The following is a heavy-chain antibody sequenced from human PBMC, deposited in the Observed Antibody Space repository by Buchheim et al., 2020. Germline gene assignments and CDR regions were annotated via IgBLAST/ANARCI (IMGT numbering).Heavy chain of an antibody. CDR2: IHRSGTT. CDR1: GDSIGSSHW. J-gene: IGHJ4*02. Sequence: QVQLQESGPGLVKPSGTLSLSCAVSGDSIGSSHWWTWVRQPPGKGLEWIGEIHRSGTTNYSPSLKSRVTMSADESKNQFLLKLTSVTAADTAVYYCARGQYASGWGEIDYWGQGTL. D-gene: IGHD3-16*01. CDR3: ARGQYASGWGEIDY. V-gene: IGHV4-4*02.